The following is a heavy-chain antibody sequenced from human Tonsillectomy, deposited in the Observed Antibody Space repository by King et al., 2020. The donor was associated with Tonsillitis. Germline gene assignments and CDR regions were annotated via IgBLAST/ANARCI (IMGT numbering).Heavy chain of an antibody. V-gene: IGHV4-39*01. CDR3: ARTSPYYYYHMDV. CDR2: IHYTGST. Sequence: QLQESGPGLVKPSETLSLTCTVSGGSITTSSYNWGWIRQPPGKGLEWIGTIHYTGSTSYHPSLKSRVTISVDTSNNQYSLKLSSVTAADTAVYYCARTSPYYYYHMDVWGKGTTVTVSS. J-gene: IGHJ6*03. CDR1: GGSITTSSYN.